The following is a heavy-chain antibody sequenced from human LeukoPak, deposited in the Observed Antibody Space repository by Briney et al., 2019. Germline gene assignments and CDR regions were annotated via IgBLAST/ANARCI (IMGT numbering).Heavy chain of an antibody. V-gene: IGHV4-34*01. Sequence: SETLSLTCAVYGGSFSGYYWVWIRQPPGKGLEWIVEINHSGSTNYNPSLNMRDTISVDTSKNQFSVKLSSVTAADTAVYYCGRVSASPDYWGQGTLVTVSS. D-gene: IGHD6-25*01. CDR3: GRVSASPDY. J-gene: IGHJ4*02. CDR1: GGSFSGYY. CDR2: INHSGST.